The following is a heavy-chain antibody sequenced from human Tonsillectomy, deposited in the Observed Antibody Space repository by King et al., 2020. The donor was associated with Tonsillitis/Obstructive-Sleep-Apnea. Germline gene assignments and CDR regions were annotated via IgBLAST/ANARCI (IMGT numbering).Heavy chain of an antibody. Sequence: VQLVEYGGGLVKPGGSLRLNCAVSGCTFSNVWMNWVRQAPGKGLEWVGHIKSKTDGGTTDYAAPVKGRFTISRDYSKNTLYMEMNSLKTEDTAVYYCLTAPGIWVQGTLVTVSP. CDR2: IKSKTDGGTT. CDR3: LTAPGI. V-gene: IGHV3-15*01. D-gene: IGHD6-13*01. J-gene: IGHJ4*02. CDR1: GCTFSNVW.